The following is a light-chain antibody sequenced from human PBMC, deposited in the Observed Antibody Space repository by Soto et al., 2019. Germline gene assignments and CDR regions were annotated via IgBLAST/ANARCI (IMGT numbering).Light chain of an antibody. J-gene: IGLJ1*01. CDR1: TSNIGRST. CDR3: ATCNDGVFV. V-gene: IGLV1-44*01. Sequence: QPARTQPPSASGTPGQRVTISCSGNTSNIGRSTVSWYQQCPGAAPRLRIYGNTQRPLGVPVRFSGSKSDTSASLAISGLQSEDEADYYCATCNDGVFVFGIGTKVTV. CDR2: GNT.